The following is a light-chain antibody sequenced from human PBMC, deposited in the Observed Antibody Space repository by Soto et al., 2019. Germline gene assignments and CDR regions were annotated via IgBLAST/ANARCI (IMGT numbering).Light chain of an antibody. CDR2: GNS. V-gene: IGLV1-40*01. Sequence: QPVLTQPPSVSGAPGQRVTISCTGSSSNIGAGYDVHWYQQVPGTAPKLLIYGNSNRPSGVPDRFSGSKSGTSASLAITKLQAEDEADYYCQSYDSSLSVVFGGGTKLTVL. CDR3: QSYDSSLSVV. J-gene: IGLJ2*01. CDR1: SSNIGAGYD.